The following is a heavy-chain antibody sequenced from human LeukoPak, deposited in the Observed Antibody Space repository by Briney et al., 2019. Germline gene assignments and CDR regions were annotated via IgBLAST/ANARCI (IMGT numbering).Heavy chain of an antibody. Sequence: SQTLPLTCTASGGSISNSNYYWSWIRQPPGQGLEWIGYIYYSGSTYYNPSLKSRVTISVDTSKNQFSLKLSSVTAADTAVFYCARHMGGTTYDHWGQGTLVTVSS. V-gene: IGHV4-30-4*01. J-gene: IGHJ4*02. CDR1: GGSISNSNYY. CDR3: ARHMGGTTYDH. D-gene: IGHD1-7*01. CDR2: IYYSGST.